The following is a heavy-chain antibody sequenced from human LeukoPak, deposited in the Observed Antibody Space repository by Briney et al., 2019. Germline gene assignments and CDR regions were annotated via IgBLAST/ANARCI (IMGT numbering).Heavy chain of an antibody. CDR3: ARDRSGGWYSHYFDY. Sequence: PSETLSLTCAVYGGSISSYYWSWIRQPPGKGLEWIGYIYYSGSTNYNPSLKSRVTISVDTSKNQFSLKLSSVTAADTAVYYCARDRSGGWYSHYFDYWGQGTLVTVSS. J-gene: IGHJ4*02. D-gene: IGHD6-19*01. CDR1: GGSISSYY. V-gene: IGHV4-59*01. CDR2: IYYSGST.